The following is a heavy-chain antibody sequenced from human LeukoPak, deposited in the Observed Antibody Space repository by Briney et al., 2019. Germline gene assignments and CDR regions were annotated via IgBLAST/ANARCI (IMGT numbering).Heavy chain of an antibody. J-gene: IGHJ4*02. V-gene: IGHV1-69*04. CDR3: AREGYDSSGYQRHFDY. D-gene: IGHD3-22*01. Sequence: SVKVSCKASGGTFSSYAISWVRQAPGQGLEWMGRIIPIFGIANYAQKFQGRVSITADKSTSAAYMELSSLRSEDTAVYYCAREGYDSSGYQRHFDYWGQGTLVTVSS. CDR1: GGTFSSYA. CDR2: IIPIFGIA.